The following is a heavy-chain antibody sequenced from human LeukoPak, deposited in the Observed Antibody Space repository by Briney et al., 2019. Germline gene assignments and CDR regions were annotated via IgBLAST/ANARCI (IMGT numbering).Heavy chain of an antibody. CDR2: INHSGST. J-gene: IGHJ5*02. V-gene: IGHV4-34*01. CDR3: ARGGGGGIDCSSTSCYANWFDP. D-gene: IGHD2-2*01. Sequence: KPSETLSLTCAVYGGSFSGYYWSWIRQPPGKGLEWIGEINHSGSTNYNPSLKSRVTISVDTSKNQFSLKLSSVTAADTAGYYWARGGGGGIDCSSTSCYANWFDPWGQGTLVTVSS. CDR1: GGSFSGYY.